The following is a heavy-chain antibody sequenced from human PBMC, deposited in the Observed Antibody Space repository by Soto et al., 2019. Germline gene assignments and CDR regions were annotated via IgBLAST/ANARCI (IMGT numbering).Heavy chain of an antibody. D-gene: IGHD6-13*01. CDR1: GASISSSSYY. J-gene: IGHJ4*02. CDR3: ARTRDSSSCAFDN. CDR2: IYYSGST. V-gene: IGHV4-39*01. Sequence: SETLSLTCTVSGASISSSSYYWGWMRQPPGKGLEWLGSIYYSGSTNYNPSLKSRVTISVDTSKNQFSLKLSSVTAADTAVYYCARTRDSSSCAFDNWGQGTRVTVSS.